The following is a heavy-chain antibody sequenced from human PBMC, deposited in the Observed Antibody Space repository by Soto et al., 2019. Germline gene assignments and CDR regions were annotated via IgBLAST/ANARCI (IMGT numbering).Heavy chain of an antibody. CDR1: GDSISSGGYY. CDR2: IYDNGGA. Sequence: SETLSLTCSVSGDSISSGGYYWSWIRQHPGKGLEWIGYIYDNGGAYYSPSLKGRVVISVDRSENQFSLRLSSVTAADTAVYYCARVKGGTTRRAFDSWGQGTLVTVSS. D-gene: IGHD1-7*01. CDR3: ARVKGGTTRRAFDS. V-gene: IGHV4-31*03. J-gene: IGHJ4*02.